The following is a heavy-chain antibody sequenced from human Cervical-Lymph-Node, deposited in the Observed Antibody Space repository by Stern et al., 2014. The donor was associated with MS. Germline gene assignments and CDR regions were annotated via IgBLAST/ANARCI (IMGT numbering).Heavy chain of an antibody. CDR1: GYSFTSHW. V-gene: IGHV5-51*01. J-gene: IGHJ6*02. Sequence: EVQLVQSGAEVKKPGDSLKISCKGSGYSFTSHWIAWVRQMPGKGLEWMGIIHPGVADTSYSPSFQGQVTISADKSISTAYLQWSGLRASDTAMYYCARQGGIVEVTGAMDVWGQGTTVTVSS. D-gene: IGHD2-2*01. CDR3: ARQGGIVEVTGAMDV. CDR2: IHPGVADT.